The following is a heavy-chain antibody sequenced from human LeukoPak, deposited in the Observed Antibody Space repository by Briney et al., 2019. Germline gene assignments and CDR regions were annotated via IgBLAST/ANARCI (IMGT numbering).Heavy chain of an antibody. CDR3: ARDYYYYYMDV. CDR1: GFTFSRYW. CDR2: IKQDGSER. J-gene: IGHJ6*03. Sequence: LPGGSLRLSCAASGFTFSRYWMSWVRQAPGKGLEWVANIKQDGSERYYVDSVKGRFTISRDNAKNSLYLQMNNLRAGDTAVFYCARDYYYYYMDVWGKGTTVTVSS. V-gene: IGHV3-7*01.